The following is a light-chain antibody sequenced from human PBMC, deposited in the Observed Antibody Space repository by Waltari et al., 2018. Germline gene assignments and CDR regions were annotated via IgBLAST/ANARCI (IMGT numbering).Light chain of an antibody. CDR2: EDT. Sequence: SYELTQPPSVSVSPGQTARITCSGSALPRTYAFWYQQKSGQAPVLVIYEDTKRPSGIPERFSGSTSGTTNTLTIIGAQVEDDADYYCYSTDGGGTHNGVLGGGTKLTVL. CDR3: YSTDGGGTHNGV. J-gene: IGLJ3*02. V-gene: IGLV3-10*01. CDR1: ALPRTY.